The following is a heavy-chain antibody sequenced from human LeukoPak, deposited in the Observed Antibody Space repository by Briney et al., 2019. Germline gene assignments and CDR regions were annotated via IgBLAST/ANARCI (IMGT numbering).Heavy chain of an antibody. Sequence: ASVKVSCKASGYTFTGYYMHWVRQAPGQGLEWMGWINPNSGGTNYAQKFQGRVTMTRDTSISTAYMELNRLRSDDTAVYYCARVGGRMIVAHFDYWGQGTLVTVSS. D-gene: IGHD3-22*01. CDR1: GYTFTGYY. J-gene: IGHJ4*02. CDR3: ARVGGRMIVAHFDY. CDR2: INPNSGGT. V-gene: IGHV1-2*02.